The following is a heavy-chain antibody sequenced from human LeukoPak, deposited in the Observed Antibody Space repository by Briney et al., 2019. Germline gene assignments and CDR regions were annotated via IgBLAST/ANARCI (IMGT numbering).Heavy chain of an antibody. CDR2: IYSSGST. CDR1: GVSISSGSNY. CDR3: ARVGGYYYYYYMDV. D-gene: IGHD4-23*01. V-gene: IGHV4-39*07. Sequence: SETLSLTCRVSGVSISSGSNYWGWIRQPPGKTLEWIGSIYSSGSTYYNSSLKSRVIILIDTAKNHFSLNLSSVTAADTAVYYCARVGGYYYYYYMDVWGKGTTVTVSS. J-gene: IGHJ6*03.